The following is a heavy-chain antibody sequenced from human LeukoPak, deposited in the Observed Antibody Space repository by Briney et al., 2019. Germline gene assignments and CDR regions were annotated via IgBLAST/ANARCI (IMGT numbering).Heavy chain of an antibody. V-gene: IGHV4-38-2*02. D-gene: IGHD3-10*01. CDR2: IYHSGST. CDR3: ARVITMVRGVIIAP. J-gene: IGHJ5*02. CDR1: GYSISSGYY. Sequence: SETLSLTCTVSGYSISSGYYWGWIRQPPGKGLEWIGSIYHSGSTFDNPSLKSRVTISVDTSKNQFSLKLSSVTAADTAVYYCARVITMVRGVIIAPWGQGTLVTVSS.